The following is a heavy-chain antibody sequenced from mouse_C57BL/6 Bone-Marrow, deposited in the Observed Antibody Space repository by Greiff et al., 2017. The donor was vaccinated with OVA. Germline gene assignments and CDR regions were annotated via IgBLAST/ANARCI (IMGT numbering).Heavy chain of an antibody. CDR1: GYAFSSYW. D-gene: IGHD1-1*01. J-gene: IGHJ2*01. CDR2: LYPGDGDT. CDR3: ARGATVVATDFDY. Sequence: VKVVESGAELVKPGASVKISCKASGYAFSSYWMNWVKQRPGKGLEWIGQLYPGDGDTNYNGKFKGKATLTADKSSSTAYMQLSSLTSEDSAVYFCARGATVVATDFDYWGQGTTLTVAS. V-gene: IGHV1-80*01.